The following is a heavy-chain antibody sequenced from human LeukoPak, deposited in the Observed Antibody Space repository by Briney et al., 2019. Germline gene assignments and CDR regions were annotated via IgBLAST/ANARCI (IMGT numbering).Heavy chain of an antibody. J-gene: IGHJ5*02. CDR1: GFTLDDYA. V-gene: IGHV3-43*02. D-gene: IGHD3-10*01. CDR2: ISGDGDNT. Sequence: GGSLRLSRVASGFTLDDYALHWVRQAPGKGLEWISLISGDGDNTYYAESVKGRFTISRDNSKNSLYLQMSSLRPEDTAFYYCAKGVRSGTYYNCFDPWGQGTLVTVSS. CDR3: AKGVRSGTYYNCFDP.